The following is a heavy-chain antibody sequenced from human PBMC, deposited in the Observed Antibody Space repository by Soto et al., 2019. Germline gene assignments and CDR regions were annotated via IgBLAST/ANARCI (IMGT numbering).Heavy chain of an antibody. D-gene: IGHD2-2*01. J-gene: IGHJ4*02. CDR3: VRYCSTTKCPFDY. CDR2: IYYSGNT. V-gene: IGHV4-30-4*01. CDR1: GGSISSGGSY. Sequence: SETLSLTCTVSGGSISSGGSYWGWIRQPPGKGLEWIGYIYYSGNTYFNPSLKSRVTLSVDTSKNQFSLNLSSVTAADTAVYYCVRYCSTTKCPFDYWGQGTLVTVAS.